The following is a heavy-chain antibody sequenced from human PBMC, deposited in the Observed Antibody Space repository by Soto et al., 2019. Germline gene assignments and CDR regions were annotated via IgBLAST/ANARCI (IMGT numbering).Heavy chain of an antibody. D-gene: IGHD3-9*01. CDR1: GFSLITTGSG. V-gene: IGHV2-5*02. Sequence: QITLKESGPTVVEPTQTLTLTCTFSGFSLITTGSGVAWIRQPPGKALEWLALIYWDDDKRYSPSLKSRLTIPRDTSKNQVVLTMPNRDLVETGTFFCVHLLTALPPFGMDFWGQGPAFTVSS. CDR3: VHLLTALPPFGMDF. J-gene: IGHJ6*02. CDR2: IYWDDDK.